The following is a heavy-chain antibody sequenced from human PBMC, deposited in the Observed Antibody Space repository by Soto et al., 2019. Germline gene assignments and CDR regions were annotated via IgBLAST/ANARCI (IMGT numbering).Heavy chain of an antibody. D-gene: IGHD2-15*01. Sequence: GASVKVSCKASGYTFTSYDINWVRQATGQGLEWMGWMNPNSGNTGYAQKFQGRVTMTRNTSISTAYMELSSLRSEDTAVYYCARWRKRYCSGGSCYLYNWFDPWGQGTLVTVSS. CDR1: GYTFTSYD. CDR2: MNPNSGNT. CDR3: ARWRKRYCSGGSCYLYNWFDP. J-gene: IGHJ5*02. V-gene: IGHV1-8*01.